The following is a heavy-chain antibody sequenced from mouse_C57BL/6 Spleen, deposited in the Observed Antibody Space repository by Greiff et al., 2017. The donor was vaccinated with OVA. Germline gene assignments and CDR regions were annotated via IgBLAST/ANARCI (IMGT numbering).Heavy chain of an antibody. V-gene: IGHV8-12*01. CDR1: GFSLSTSGMG. CDR3: ARIPIYCYGSSYGYFEV. D-gene: IGHD1-1*01. J-gene: IGHJ1*03. CDR2: IYWDDDN. Sequence: QVQLKESGPGILQSSQTLSLTCSFSGFSLSTSGMGVSWIRQPSGKGLEWLAHIYWDDDNRYNPSLKSRLTISKDTSRNQVFLKITSVDTADTATYYCARIPIYCYGSSYGYFEVWGTGTTVTVSS.